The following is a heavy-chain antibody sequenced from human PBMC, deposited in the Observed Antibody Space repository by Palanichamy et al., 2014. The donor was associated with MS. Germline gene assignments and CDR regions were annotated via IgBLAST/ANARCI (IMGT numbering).Heavy chain of an antibody. CDR3: ARDRRRGGVYAMDV. D-gene: IGHD3-10*01. CDR1: GFSLISIP. V-gene: IGHV3-30*04. Sequence: QVRLVQSGGGVVQPGRSLRLSCEASGFSLISIPMHWVRQVPGKGLEWLAGFSYGGRDKHYIDSVKGRFTISRDNSKNTVFLQMSSLRAEDTAVYYCARDRRRGGVYAMDVWGQGTTVTVSS. J-gene: IGHJ6*02. CDR2: FSYGGRDK.